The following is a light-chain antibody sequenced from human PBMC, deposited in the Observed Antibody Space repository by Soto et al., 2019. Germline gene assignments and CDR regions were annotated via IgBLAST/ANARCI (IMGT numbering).Light chain of an antibody. J-gene: IGKJ5*01. V-gene: IGKV1-12*02. Sequence: DIQMTQSPSSVSASVGDRATITCRASQGIGSWLAWYQQKPGRAPRLLIYAASSLQSGVPSRFSGSGSGTDFTLTISSLQPEDFATYYCQQAESFPYITFGQGTRLEMK. CDR3: QQAESFPYIT. CDR2: AAS. CDR1: QGIGSW.